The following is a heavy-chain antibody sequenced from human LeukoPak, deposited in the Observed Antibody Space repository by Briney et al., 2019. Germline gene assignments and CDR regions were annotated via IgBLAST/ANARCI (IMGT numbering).Heavy chain of an antibody. CDR2: VHFDGSTR. Sequence: GGSLSLSCAASGFTFNSYGMHWVRQAPGNGLEWVAFVHFDGSTRYYADSVKDRFTISRDNPKHTLLLQMNSLRVEDTAVYYCAKDPPIVTTTPLYYFECWGQGTLVTVSS. J-gene: IGHJ4*02. V-gene: IGHV3-30*02. CDR1: GFTFNSYG. D-gene: IGHD3-16*01. CDR3: AKDPPIVTTTPLYYFEC.